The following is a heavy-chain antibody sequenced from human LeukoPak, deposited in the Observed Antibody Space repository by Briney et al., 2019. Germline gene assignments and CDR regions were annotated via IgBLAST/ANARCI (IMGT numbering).Heavy chain of an antibody. CDR2: ISGDGGST. V-gene: IGHV3-43*02. J-gene: IGHJ2*01. D-gene: IGHD2-15*01. CDR3: AKDMRSSRGPGDWYFDL. Sequence: GGSLRLSCAASGFTFDDYAMHWVRQAPGKGLEWVSLISGDGGSTYYADSVKGRLTISRDNSKNSLYLQMNSVRTEDTALYYCAKDMRSSRGPGDWYFDLWGRGTLVTVSS. CDR1: GFTFDDYA.